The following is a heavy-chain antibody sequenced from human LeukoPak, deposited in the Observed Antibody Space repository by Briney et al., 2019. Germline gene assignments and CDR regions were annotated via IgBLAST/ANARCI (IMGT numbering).Heavy chain of an antibody. CDR3: ARVENDYGDYYYYGMDV. J-gene: IGHJ6*02. D-gene: IGHD4-17*01. Sequence: ASVKVSCKASGYTFTSYAISWVRQAPGQGLEWMGWISAYNGNTNYAQKLQGRVTMTTDTSTSTAYMELRSLRSDDTAVYYCARVENDYGDYYYYGMDVWGQGTTVTVSS. CDR1: GYTFTSYA. V-gene: IGHV1-18*01. CDR2: ISAYNGNT.